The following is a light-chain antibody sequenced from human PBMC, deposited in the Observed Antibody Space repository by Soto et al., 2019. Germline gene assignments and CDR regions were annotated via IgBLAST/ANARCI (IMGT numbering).Light chain of an antibody. CDR3: QQFGSSPIT. V-gene: IGKV3-20*01. J-gene: IGKJ5*01. CDR2: GAS. CDR1: QSVSSY. Sequence: VLTQSPGPLSLSPGERSTPSCRASQSVSSYLAWYQQKPGQAPRLLIFGASSRTTGIPDRFSGSGSGTDFTLTIRRLEPEDFAVYYCQQFGSSPITFGQGTRLEN.